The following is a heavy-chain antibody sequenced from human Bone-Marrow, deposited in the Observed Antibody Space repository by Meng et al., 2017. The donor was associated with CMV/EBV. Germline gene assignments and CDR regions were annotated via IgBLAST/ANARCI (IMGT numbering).Heavy chain of an antibody. J-gene: IGHJ5*02. V-gene: IGHV4-39*07. CDR1: GASFSSSTYY. CDR2: IYYSGST. D-gene: IGHD2-2*01. CDR3: AREMGRGYCSSTSCNNWFDP. Sequence: SETLSLTCTASGASFSSSTYYWGWIRQPPGKGLEWIGSIYYSGSTYYNPSLKSRVTISVDTSKNQFSLKLNSVTAADTAVYYCAREMGRGYCSSTSCNNWFDPWGQGTLVTVSS.